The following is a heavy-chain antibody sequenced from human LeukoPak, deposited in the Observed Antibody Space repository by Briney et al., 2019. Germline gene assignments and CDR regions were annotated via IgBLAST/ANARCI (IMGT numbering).Heavy chain of an antibody. CDR2: IIPIFGTA. V-gene: IGHV1-69*13. CDR3: ARASSSEENWFDP. J-gene: IGHJ5*02. D-gene: IGHD6-6*01. CDR1: GGTFSCYA. Sequence: ASVKVSCKASGGTFSCYAISWVRQAPGQGLEWMGGIIPIFGTANYAQKFQGRVTITADESTSTAYMELSSLRSEDTAVYYCARASSSEENWFDPWGQGTLVTVSS.